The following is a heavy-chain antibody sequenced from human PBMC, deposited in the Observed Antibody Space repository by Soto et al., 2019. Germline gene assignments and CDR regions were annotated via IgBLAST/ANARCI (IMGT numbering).Heavy chain of an antibody. D-gene: IGHD2-2*01. CDR1: GYTFTGYY. V-gene: IGHV1-2*02. CDR3: ARENMPYYYYYGMDV. CDR2: INPNSGGT. Sequence: ASLKVSCKASGYTFTGYYMHGVRQAPGQGLEWMGWINPNSGGTNYAQKFQGRVTMTRDTSISIAYMELSRLRSDDTAVYYCARENMPYYYYYGMDVWGQGTTVTVSS. J-gene: IGHJ6*02.